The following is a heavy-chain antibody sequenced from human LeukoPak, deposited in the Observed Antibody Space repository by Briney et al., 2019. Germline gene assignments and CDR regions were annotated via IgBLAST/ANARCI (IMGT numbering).Heavy chain of an antibody. V-gene: IGHV3-74*01. CDR2: INSDGSNT. CDR1: GFTFSSYW. J-gene: IGHJ4*02. Sequence: GGSLRLFCAASGFTFSSYWMHWVRQAPGKGLVWVSRINSDGSNTRYADSVKGRFTISRDNAENTVYLQMNSLRAEDTAVYYCARDGGHDRFGELGFDYWGQGTLVTVSS. D-gene: IGHD3-10*01. CDR3: ARDGGHDRFGELGFDY.